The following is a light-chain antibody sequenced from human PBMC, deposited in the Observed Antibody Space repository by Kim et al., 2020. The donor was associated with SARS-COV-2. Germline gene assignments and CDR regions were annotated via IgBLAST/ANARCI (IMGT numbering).Light chain of an antibody. CDR1: QSVNRN. V-gene: IGKV3-15*01. J-gene: IGKJ5*01. CDR3: QQYNNWPPIT. CDR2: GAS. Sequence: EIVMTHSPATLSVSPGESATLSCRASQSVNRNLAWYQQKPGQAPRLVIYGASTRATGIPARFSGSGSGTAFTLTISSLQSEYFAVSYCQQYNNWPPITFGQGTRLEIK.